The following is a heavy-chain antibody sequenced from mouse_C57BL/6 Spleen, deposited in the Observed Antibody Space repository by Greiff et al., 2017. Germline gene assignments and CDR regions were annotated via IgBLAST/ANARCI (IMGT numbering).Heavy chain of an antibody. CDR2: INPNNGGT. Sequence: EVQLQQSGPELVKPGASVKMSCKASGYTFTDYNMHWVKQSHGKSLEWIGYINPNNGGTSYNQKFKGKATLTVNKYSSTAYMELRSLTSEDSAVYDCARDGLGRAMDYWGQGTSVTVSS. D-gene: IGHD4-1*01. CDR1: GYTFTDYN. J-gene: IGHJ4*01. V-gene: IGHV1-22*01. CDR3: ARDGLGRAMDY.